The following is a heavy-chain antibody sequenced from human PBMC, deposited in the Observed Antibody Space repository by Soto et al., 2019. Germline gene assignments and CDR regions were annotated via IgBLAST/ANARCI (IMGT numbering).Heavy chain of an antibody. Sequence: EVQLLESGGGLVQPGGSLSLSGAACEFTFDSYGTSWVRQAPGKGLEWVSGISYSGGNVYYADSVKGRFTISRDNSKNTLFLQMNNLRAEDTAVYYCATFVFCTTTTCYGREGAYLGQGTLVTVSS. V-gene: IGHV3-23*01. CDR2: ISYSGGNV. D-gene: IGHD2-2*01. CDR1: EFTFDSYG. CDR3: ATFVFCTTTTCYGREGAY. J-gene: IGHJ4*02.